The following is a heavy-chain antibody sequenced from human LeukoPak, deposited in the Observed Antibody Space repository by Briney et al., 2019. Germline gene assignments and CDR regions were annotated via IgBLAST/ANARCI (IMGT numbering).Heavy chain of an antibody. D-gene: IGHD3-3*01. J-gene: IGHJ4*02. V-gene: IGHV4-59*01. CDR3: ARVRGGYYLYYFDY. Sequence: SETLSLTCTVSGGSISSYYWGWIRQPPGEELQWIGYIYYSGSTNYNPSLKSRVTISVDTPKYQFSLKLSAVTAPDTAVYYCARVRGGYYLYYFDYWGQGTLVTVSS. CDR2: IYYSGST. CDR1: GGSISSYY.